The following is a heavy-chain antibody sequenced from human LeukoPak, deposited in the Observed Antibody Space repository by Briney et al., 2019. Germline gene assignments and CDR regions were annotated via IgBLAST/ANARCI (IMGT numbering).Heavy chain of an antibody. D-gene: IGHD2-2*03. CDR3: ARGMDR. Sequence: GGSLRLSCAASGFTFRSNGMSWVRQAQGKGVEWVANIKQDGSEKYYVDSVKGRFTISRDNAKNSLYLQMNSLRAEDTAVYYCARGMDRWGQGTLVTVSS. CDR2: IKQDGSEK. J-gene: IGHJ4*02. V-gene: IGHV3-7*04. CDR1: GFTFRSNG.